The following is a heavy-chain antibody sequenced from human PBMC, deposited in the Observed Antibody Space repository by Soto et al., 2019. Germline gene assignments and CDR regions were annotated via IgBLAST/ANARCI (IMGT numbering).Heavy chain of an antibody. Sequence: ASETLSLTCTVSGGSISSSSYYWGWIRQPPGKGLEWIGSIYYSGSTYYNPSLKSRVTISVDTSKNQFSLKLSSVTAADTAVYYCARRGDGYNYYYYGMDVWGQGTTVTVSS. D-gene: IGHD5-12*01. CDR2: IYYSGST. V-gene: IGHV4-39*01. J-gene: IGHJ6*02. CDR1: GGSISSSSYY. CDR3: ARRGDGYNYYYYGMDV.